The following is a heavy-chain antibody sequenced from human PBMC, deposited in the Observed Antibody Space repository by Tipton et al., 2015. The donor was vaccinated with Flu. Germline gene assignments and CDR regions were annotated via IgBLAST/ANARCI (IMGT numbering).Heavy chain of an antibody. CDR2: AYHSGAS. V-gene: IGHV4-4*09. Sequence: TLSLTCSVSGGSIRSYHWTWLRQPPGKGLEWIGYAYHSGASNYNPSLKGRVSISIDTSKKQFSLKVTSVTAADTAAYFCARALVSTTEWSLRFDPWGQGTLVRVST. CDR1: GGSIRSYH. J-gene: IGHJ5*02. CDR3: ARALVSTTEWSLRFDP. D-gene: IGHD1-26*01.